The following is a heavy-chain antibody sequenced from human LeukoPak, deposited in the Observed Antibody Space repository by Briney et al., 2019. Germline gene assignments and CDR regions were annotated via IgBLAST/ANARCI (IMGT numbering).Heavy chain of an antibody. J-gene: IGHJ5*02. CDR1: GFTFSNAW. V-gene: IGHV3-23*01. Sequence: GGSLRLSCAASGFTFSNAWMSWVRQAPGKGLEWVSAISGSGGSTYYADSVKGRFTISRDNSKNTLYLQMNSLRAEDTAVYYCAKSYTISHMEDWFDPWGQGTLVTVSS. D-gene: IGHD3-3*01. CDR2: ISGSGGST. CDR3: AKSYTISHMEDWFDP.